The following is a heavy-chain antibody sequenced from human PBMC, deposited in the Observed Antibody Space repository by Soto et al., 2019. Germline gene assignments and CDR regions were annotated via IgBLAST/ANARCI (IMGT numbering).Heavy chain of an antibody. Sequence: GGSLRLSCAASGFTFSSYAMSWVRQAPGKGLEWVSAISGSGGSTYYADSVKGRFTISRDKSKNTLYLQMHSLRAEDTAVYYCAKTGRGVVVIATFLPYYFDYWGQGTLVTVSS. CDR1: GFTFSSYA. D-gene: IGHD2-21*01. J-gene: IGHJ4*02. CDR2: ISGSGGST. V-gene: IGHV3-23*01. CDR3: AKTGRGVVVIATFLPYYFDY.